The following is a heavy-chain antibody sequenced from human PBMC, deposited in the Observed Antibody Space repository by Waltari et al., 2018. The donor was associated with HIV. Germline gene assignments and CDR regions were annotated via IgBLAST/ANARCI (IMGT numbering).Heavy chain of an antibody. CDR3: AREAGGSGWKFDY. D-gene: IGHD6-19*01. Sequence: QVQLQESGPGLVKPSETLSLTCSVSGGSFSGYYWNWIRQNPGKGLEWIGSFYYTGTTNSNPSLMSRVTISGDTSRNQFSLKLSSVTAADTAIYYCAREAGGSGWKFDYWGQGALVTVSS. V-gene: IGHV4-59*01. CDR2: FYYTGTT. CDR1: GGSFSGYY. J-gene: IGHJ4*02.